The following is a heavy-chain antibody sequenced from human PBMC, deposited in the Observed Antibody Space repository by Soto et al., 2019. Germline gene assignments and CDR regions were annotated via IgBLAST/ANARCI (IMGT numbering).Heavy chain of an antibody. CDR3: SRHYSSTSCYLSWLYYCYGRDV. D-gene: IGHD2-2*01. CDR2: FSAYNGTT. J-gene: IGHJ6*02. CDR1: GYTFTSYC. V-gene: IGHV1-18*04. Sequence: ASVKVSCKASGYTFTSYCISWVRQAPGHGLAWMGWFSAYNGTTNYAQKFQGRVTMTTDTSASRAYMELRSLRSDDTVVYYWSRHYSSTSCYLSWLYYCYGRDVWGQGTTVTVSS.